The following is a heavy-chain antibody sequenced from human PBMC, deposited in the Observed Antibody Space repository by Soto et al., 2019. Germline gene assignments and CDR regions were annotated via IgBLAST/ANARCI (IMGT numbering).Heavy chain of an antibody. CDR1: GFTFSNAW. CDR3: TTECPWGYYDSRGKCGGEYYYYGMDV. J-gene: IGHJ6*02. Sequence: EVQLVESGGGLVKPGGSLRLSCAASGFTFSNAWMNWVRQAPGKGLEWVGRIKSKTDGGTTDYAAPVKGRFTISRDDSKITLYLQMNSLKTEDTAVYYCTTECPWGYYDSRGKCGGEYYYYGMDVWAQGTTVTVSS. CDR2: IKSKTDGGTT. V-gene: IGHV3-15*07. D-gene: IGHD3-22*01.